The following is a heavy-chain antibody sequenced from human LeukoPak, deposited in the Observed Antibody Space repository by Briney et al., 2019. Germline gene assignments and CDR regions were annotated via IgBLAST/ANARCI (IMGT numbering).Heavy chain of an antibody. D-gene: IGHD6-13*01. CDR2: VNHSGST. CDR1: GGSISSYY. Sequence: SETLSLTCTVSGGSISSYYWSWIRQPPGKGLEWIGEVNHSGSTNYNPSLKSRVTISVDTSKNQFSLKLSSVTAADTAVYYCARGPGAAAGTRSNWFDPWGQGTLVTVSS. V-gene: IGHV4-34*01. J-gene: IGHJ5*02. CDR3: ARGPGAAAGTRSNWFDP.